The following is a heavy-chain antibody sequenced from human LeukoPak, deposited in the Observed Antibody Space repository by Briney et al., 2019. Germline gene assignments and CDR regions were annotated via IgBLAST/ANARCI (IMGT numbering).Heavy chain of an antibody. D-gene: IGHD3-22*01. Sequence: GGSLRLSCAASGFTFSDYAMNWVRQAPGKGLEWVSTISGSGGSTYYAGSVKGRFTISRDNSKNTLYLQMNSLRAEDTAVYYCAKTLGYSGYFSPWGQGTLVTVSS. CDR2: ISGSGGST. CDR3: AKTLGYSGYFSP. J-gene: IGHJ5*02. V-gene: IGHV3-23*01. CDR1: GFTFSDYA.